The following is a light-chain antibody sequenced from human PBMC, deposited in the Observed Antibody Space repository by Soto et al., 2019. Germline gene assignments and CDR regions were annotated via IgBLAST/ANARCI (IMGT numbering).Light chain of an antibody. CDR3: QSYESGLSAFV. V-gene: IGLV1-40*01. CDR1: SSNIGARYD. J-gene: IGLJ1*01. CDR2: GNT. Sequence: QSVLTQPTSVSGAPGQRATISCTGSSSNIGARYDVHWYQQLPETAPKLLIYGNTNRPSGVPDRFSGSKSGTSASLAISGLQTEDEADYFCQSYESGLSAFVFGTGTKVTVL.